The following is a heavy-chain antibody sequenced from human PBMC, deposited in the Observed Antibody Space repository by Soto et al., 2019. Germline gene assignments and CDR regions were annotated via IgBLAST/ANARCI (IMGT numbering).Heavy chain of an antibody. CDR2: ISGSGGST. CDR3: AKDPNADSGYLPDP. CDR1: GFTFSSYA. Sequence: GGSLRLSCAASGFTFSSYAMSWVRQAPGKGLEWVSAISGSGGSTYYADSVKGRFTISRDNSKNTLYLQMNSLRAEDTAVYYCAKDPNADSGYLPDPWGPGTLVTVSS. J-gene: IGHJ5*02. V-gene: IGHV3-23*01. D-gene: IGHD5-12*01.